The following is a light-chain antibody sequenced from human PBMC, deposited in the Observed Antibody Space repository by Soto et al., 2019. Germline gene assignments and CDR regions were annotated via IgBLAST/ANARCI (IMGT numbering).Light chain of an antibody. J-gene: IGKJ1*01. CDR1: QSVSSY. CDR3: QQCDTSPWT. Sequence: EIVLTQSPGTLSLSPGERATLSCRASQSVSSYLAWYQQKPGQAPRLLIYGASSRATGIPDRFSGSGSGTDFTLAISRLEPGDSAVYFCQQCDTSPWTFGQGTKVDIK. V-gene: IGKV3-20*01. CDR2: GAS.